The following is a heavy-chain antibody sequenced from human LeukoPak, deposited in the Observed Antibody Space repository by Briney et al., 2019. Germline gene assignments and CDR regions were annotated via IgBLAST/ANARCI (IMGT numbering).Heavy chain of an antibody. CDR3: ARAAMVRGVDYFDY. V-gene: IGHV3-23*01. CDR2: ISPSGDAT. Sequence: PGGSLRLSCAASGFTFTTSAMTWVRQAPGKGLEYISAISPSGDATYNADSVKGRFTISRDNSKNTLYVQMNSLRAEDTAIYYCARAAMVRGVDYFDYWGQGTLVTVSS. J-gene: IGHJ4*02. D-gene: IGHD3-10*01. CDR1: GFTFTTSA.